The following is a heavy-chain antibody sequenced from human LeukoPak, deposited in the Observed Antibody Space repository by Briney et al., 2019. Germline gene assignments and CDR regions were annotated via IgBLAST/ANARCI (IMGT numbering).Heavy chain of an antibody. V-gene: IGHV3-23*01. J-gene: IGHJ4*02. CDR3: AKSTISALGYSSGWYY. CDR1: GFMFSNHA. Sequence: GGTLRLSCAASGFMFSNHAMSWVRQAPGKGLEWVSGISTRGGGIYYAESVKGRFAISRDNSKNTLYLQMKSLRAEDTAVYYCAKSTISALGYSSGWYYWGQGTLVTVSS. CDR2: ISTRGGGI. D-gene: IGHD6-19*01.